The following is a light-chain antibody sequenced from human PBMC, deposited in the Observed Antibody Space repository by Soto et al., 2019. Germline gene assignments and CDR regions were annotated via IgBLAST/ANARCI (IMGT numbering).Light chain of an antibody. CDR1: SSDVGGYNY. CDR3: SSYAGSNNCV. CDR2: ELS. J-gene: IGLJ1*01. Sequence: QSVLTQPPSASGSPGQSVTISCTGSSSDVGGYNYVSWYQQHPGKAPKLMSYELSKRPSGVPDRFSGYKSGNTASLTVSGLQAEDEADYYFSSYAGSNNCVFGTGTMLTVL. V-gene: IGLV2-8*01.